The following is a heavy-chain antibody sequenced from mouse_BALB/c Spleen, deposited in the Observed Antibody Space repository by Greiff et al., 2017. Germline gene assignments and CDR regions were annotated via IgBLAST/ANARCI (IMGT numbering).Heavy chain of an antibody. CDR1: GYTFTDYN. V-gene: IGHV1S29*02. D-gene: IGHD2-1*01. CDR3: ARGGYGNPYYAMDY. Sequence: EVKLLESGPELVKPGASVKISCKASGYTFTDYNMHWVKQSHGKSLEWIGYIYPYNGGTGYNQKFKSKATLTVDNSSSTAYMELRSLTSEDSAVYYCARGGYGNPYYAMDYWGQGTSVTVSS. CDR2: IYPYNGGT. J-gene: IGHJ4*01.